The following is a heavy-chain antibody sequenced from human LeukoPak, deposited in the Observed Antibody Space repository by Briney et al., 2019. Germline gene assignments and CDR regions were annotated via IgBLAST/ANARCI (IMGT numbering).Heavy chain of an antibody. J-gene: IGHJ4*02. CDR3: AKDKGPGPDENHFDY. Sequence: GGSLRLSCAASGFTFSSYLMSWVRQAPGKGLAWVANIKQDGSEKYYVDSVKGRFTISRDNAKNSLYLQMNSLRAEDTALYYCAKDKGPGPDENHFDYWGQGTLVTVSS. CDR1: GFTFSSYL. V-gene: IGHV3-7*03. CDR2: IKQDGSEK. D-gene: IGHD1-14*01.